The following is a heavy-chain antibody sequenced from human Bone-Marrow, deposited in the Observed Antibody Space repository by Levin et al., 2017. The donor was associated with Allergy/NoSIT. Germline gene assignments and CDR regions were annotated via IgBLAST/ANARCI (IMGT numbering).Heavy chain of an antibody. J-gene: IGHJ4*02. CDR2: LLFLFSFT. CDR1: GFTFHTSA. CDR3: AKGSSGWFQETDS. D-gene: IGHD6-19*01. V-gene: IGHV3-23*01. Sequence: SLLLSFPSPGFTFHTSAMTWVRQAPGLFLSFFSSLLFLFSFTSYADSVKGRFTVFRDNSKNMLFLQMDSLRVEDTAVFYCAKGSSGWFQETDSWGQGTLVTVSS.